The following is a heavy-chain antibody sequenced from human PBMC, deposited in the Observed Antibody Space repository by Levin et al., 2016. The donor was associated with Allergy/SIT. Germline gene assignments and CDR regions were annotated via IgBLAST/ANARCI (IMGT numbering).Heavy chain of an antibody. CDR2: IIPIFGTA. V-gene: IGHV1-69*13. D-gene: IGHD3-3*01. J-gene: IGHJ6*03. Sequence: SVKVSCKASGYTFTSYYMHWVRQAPGQGLEWMGGIIPIFGTANYAQKFQGRVTITADESTSTAYMELSSLRSEDTAVYYCARDLGRADTIFPYMDVWGKGTTVTVSS. CDR1: GYTFTSYY. CDR3: ARDLGRADTIFPYMDV.